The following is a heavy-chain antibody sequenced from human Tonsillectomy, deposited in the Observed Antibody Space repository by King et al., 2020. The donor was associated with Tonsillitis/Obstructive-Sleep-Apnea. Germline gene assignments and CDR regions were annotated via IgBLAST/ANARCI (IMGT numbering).Heavy chain of an antibody. V-gene: IGHV3-23*04. D-gene: IGHD3-10*01. Sequence: VQLVESGGGLVQPGGSLRLSCAASGFTFSNYAMSWVRQAPGKGLEWVSSMSGSGVSTYYADSVKGQFAISRDNSKSMLYLQMNSLRAEDTAVYYCAKVEMGSGSYDAYDIWGQGTTVTVFS. CDR2: MSGSGVST. J-gene: IGHJ6*02. CDR1: GFTFSNYA. CDR3: AKVEMGSGSYDAYDI.